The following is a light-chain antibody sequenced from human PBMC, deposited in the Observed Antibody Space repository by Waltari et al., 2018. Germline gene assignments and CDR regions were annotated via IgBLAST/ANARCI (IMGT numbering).Light chain of an antibody. CDR1: RSNIGAGYD. J-gene: IGLJ2*01. CDR2: GDN. Sequence: QSMLTQPPSVSGAPGQRVTISCTGSRSNIGAGYDVHWYQQLPGTAPSPLIYGDNNRPAGVPDRFAATKCSAAAALGITGLQAEDEGDYYCQSYDNYLRGSYIVFGGGTKLTVL. CDR3: QSYDNYLRGSYIV. V-gene: IGLV1-40*01.